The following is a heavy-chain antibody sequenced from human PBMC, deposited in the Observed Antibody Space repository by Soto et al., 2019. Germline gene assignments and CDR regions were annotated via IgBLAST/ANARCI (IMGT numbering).Heavy chain of an antibody. D-gene: IGHD1-7*01. V-gene: IGHV4-30-4*01. CDR2: IYHSGST. J-gene: IGHJ4*02. Sequence: SETLSLTCTVSGDSMRSGDYYWSWIRQSPGKGLEWIGYIYHSGSTYYNPSLQSSCFLSVDASKNQFSLSLSSVTAADTAVYYCARVSYGTAAFDYWGQGTPVTVSS. CDR1: GDSMRSGDYY. CDR3: ARVSYGTAAFDY.